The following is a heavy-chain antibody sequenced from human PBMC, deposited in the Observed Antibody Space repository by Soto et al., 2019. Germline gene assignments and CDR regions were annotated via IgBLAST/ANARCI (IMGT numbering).Heavy chain of an antibody. CDR1: GFTFGDYA. V-gene: IGHV3-49*04. J-gene: IGHJ4*02. CDR2: IRTKAYGGTT. CDR3: PRDPYTGTYYPYDY. Sequence: EVQLVESGGGLVQPGRSLRLSCTGSGFTFGDYAMSWVRQAPGKGLEWVGFIRTKAYGGTTEYAASVKGRFTISRDDSKSIAYLQMNSLKIEDTAVYYCPRDPYTGTYYPYDYWGQGTLVTVSS. D-gene: IGHD1-26*01.